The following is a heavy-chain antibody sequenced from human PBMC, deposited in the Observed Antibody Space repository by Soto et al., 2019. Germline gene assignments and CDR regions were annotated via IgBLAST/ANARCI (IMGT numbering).Heavy chain of an antibody. Sequence: PSETLSLTCAVSSGSISSSNGWSWVRQPPGKGLEWIGEIYHSGSTNYNPSLKSRVTISVDTSKNQFSLKLSSVTAADTAVYYWARQERSWTIVFDYWGQGTLVTVSS. J-gene: IGHJ4*02. D-gene: IGHD4-4*01. V-gene: IGHV4-4*02. CDR2: IYHSGST. CDR3: ARQERSWTIVFDY. CDR1: SGSISSSNG.